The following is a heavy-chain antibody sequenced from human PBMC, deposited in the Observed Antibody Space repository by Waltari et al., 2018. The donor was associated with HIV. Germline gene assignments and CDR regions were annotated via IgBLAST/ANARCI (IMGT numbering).Heavy chain of an antibody. V-gene: IGHV3-30*18. CDR1: GFTFREYD. CDR3: AKDAYGGHPKNWFDS. CDR2: ISSDGSNQ. Sequence: QVQLVESGGGVVQPGKSLRRSCAASGFTFREYDMHWVRQAPGKGLEWVTVISSDGSNQYYADSVKGRFTISRDNSKNTLSLQVNSLKTEDTAVYYCAKDAYGGHPKNWFDSWGQGTLVTVSS. D-gene: IGHD3-10*01. J-gene: IGHJ5*01.